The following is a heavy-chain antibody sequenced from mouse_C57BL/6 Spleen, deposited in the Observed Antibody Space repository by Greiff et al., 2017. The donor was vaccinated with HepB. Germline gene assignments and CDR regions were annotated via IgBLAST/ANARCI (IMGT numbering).Heavy chain of an antibody. CDR1: GYTFTSYW. D-gene: IGHD2-4*01. J-gene: IGHJ3*01. V-gene: IGHV1-55*01. CDR3: ARRGVNYDYDGFAY. CDR2: IYPGSGST. Sequence: VQLQQPGAELVKPGASVKMSCKASGYTFTSYWIIWVKQRPGQGLEWIGDIYPGSGSTNYNEKFKSKATLTVDTSSSTAYMQLSSLTSEDSAVYYCARRGVNYDYDGFAYWGQGTLVTVSA.